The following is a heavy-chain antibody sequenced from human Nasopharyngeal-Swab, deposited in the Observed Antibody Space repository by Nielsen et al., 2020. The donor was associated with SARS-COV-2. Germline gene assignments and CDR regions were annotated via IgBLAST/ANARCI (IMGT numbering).Heavy chain of an antibody. CDR2: MNPNSGNT. CDR3: ARGFLRSLGGSYYYYGMDV. J-gene: IGHJ6*02. V-gene: IGHV1-8*01. D-gene: IGHD2/OR15-2a*01. CDR1: GYTFTSYD. Sequence: ASVKVSCKASGYTFTSYDINWVRQATGQGLEWMGWMNPNSGNTGYAQKFQGRVTLTRHPSLRPASLELSRLRSEDTAVSSCARGFLRSLGGSYYYYGMDVWGQGTTVTVSS.